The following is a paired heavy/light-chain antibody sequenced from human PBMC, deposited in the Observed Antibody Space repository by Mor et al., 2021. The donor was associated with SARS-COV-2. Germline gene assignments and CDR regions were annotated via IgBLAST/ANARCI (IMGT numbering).Light chain of an antibody. J-gene: IGKJ1*01. CDR2: WAS. V-gene: IGKV4-1*01. CDR1: QSVLYSSNNKNY. Sequence: DIVMTQSPDSLAVSLGERATINCKSSQSVLYSSNNKNYLAWYQQKPGQPPKLLIYWASTRESGVPDRFSGSGSGTDFTLTISSLQAEDVAVYYCQQYYSTPVTFGQGTKVEIK. CDR3: QQYYSTPVT.
Heavy chain of an antibody. CDR3: AKDILDIVVVVAALPWFDP. CDR1: GFTFSSYG. D-gene: IGHD2-15*01. J-gene: IGHJ5*02. Sequence: QVQLVESGGGVVQPGRSLRLSCAASGFTFSSYGMHWVRQAPGKGLEWVAVISYDGSNKYYADSVKGRFTISRDNSKNTLYLQMNSLRAEDTAVYYCAKDILDIVVVVAALPWFDPWGQGTLVTVSS. V-gene: IGHV3-30*18. CDR2: ISYDGSNK.